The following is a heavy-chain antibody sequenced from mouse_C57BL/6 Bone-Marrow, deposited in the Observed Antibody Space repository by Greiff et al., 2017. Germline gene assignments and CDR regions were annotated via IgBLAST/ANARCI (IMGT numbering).Heavy chain of an antibody. J-gene: IGHJ3*01. V-gene: IGHV1-52*01. CDR1: GYTFTSYW. CDR2: IDPSDSET. CDR3: ARSRDYSNPAWFAY. D-gene: IGHD2-5*01. Sequence: QVHVKQPGAELVRPGSSVKLSCKASGYTFTSYWMHWVKQRPIQGLEWIGNIDPSDSETHYNQKFKDKATLTVDKSSSTAYMQLSSLTSEDSAVYYCARSRDYSNPAWFAYWGQGTLVTVSA.